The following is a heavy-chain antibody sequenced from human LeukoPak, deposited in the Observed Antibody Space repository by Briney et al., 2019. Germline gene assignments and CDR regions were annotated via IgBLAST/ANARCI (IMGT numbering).Heavy chain of an antibody. CDR1: GFTFFIQA. Sequence: PGGSLRLSCAGSGFTFFIQAMSWVRQAPGKGLEWVSSITDSGSSTFYADSVKGRFTTSRDNSKNILYLQMSSLRAEDTAVYYCAKDRDVVYGDYVHWGQGTLVTVSS. V-gene: IGHV3-23*01. CDR3: AKDRDVVYGDYVH. J-gene: IGHJ4*02. CDR2: ITDSGSST. D-gene: IGHD4-17*01.